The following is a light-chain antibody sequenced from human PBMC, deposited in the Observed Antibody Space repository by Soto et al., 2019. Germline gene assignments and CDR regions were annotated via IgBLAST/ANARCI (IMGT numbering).Light chain of an antibody. Sequence: EIVMTESPATLSVYPGERASLSCRASQSVSSNLAWYQQKRGQAPRLLIYGASTRATGIPARFSGSGSGTEFTLTISSLQSEDFAVYYCQQYNSWPRGTFGQGTKVDIK. V-gene: IGKV3-15*01. CDR1: QSVSSN. J-gene: IGKJ1*01. CDR2: GAS. CDR3: QQYNSWPRGT.